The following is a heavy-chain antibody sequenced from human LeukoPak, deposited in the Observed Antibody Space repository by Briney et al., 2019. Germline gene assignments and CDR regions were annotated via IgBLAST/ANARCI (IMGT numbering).Heavy chain of an antibody. CDR2: VSGSGVST. J-gene: IGHJ6*03. V-gene: IGHV3-23*01. Sequence: GGSLRLSCVASDFTFSNFAMSWVRQAPGKGLEWVSVVSGSGVSTDYADSVKGRFTISRDNSKNTLYLQMNSLRAEDTAVYYCAKGRSYYYMDVWGKGTTVTVSS. CDR3: AKGRSYYYMDV. CDR1: DFTFSNFA.